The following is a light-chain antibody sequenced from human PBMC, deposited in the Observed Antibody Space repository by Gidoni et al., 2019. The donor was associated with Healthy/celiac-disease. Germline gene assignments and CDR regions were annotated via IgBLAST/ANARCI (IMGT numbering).Light chain of an antibody. V-gene: IGLV1-40*01. CDR2: SNT. Sequence: QSVLTQPPSVSGAPGQRVTISCTGSSSNIGAGYDVHWYQQLPGTAPNLLIYSNTHRPSGVPDRFSGSKSGTSASLAITGLQAEDEADYYCQSYDSSLNGWVFGGGTKLTVL. J-gene: IGLJ3*02. CDR1: SSNIGAGYD. CDR3: QSYDSSLNGWV.